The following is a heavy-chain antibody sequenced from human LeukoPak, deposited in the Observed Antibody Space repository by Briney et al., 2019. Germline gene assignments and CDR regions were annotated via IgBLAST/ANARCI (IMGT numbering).Heavy chain of an antibody. Sequence: PGRSLRLSCAASGFTFDDYAMHWVRQAPGKGLVWVSRINSDGSSTSYADSVKGRFTISRDNAKNTLYLQMNSLRAEDTAVYYCAIAIVGATSFDYWGQGTLVTVSS. CDR3: AIAIVGATSFDY. D-gene: IGHD1-26*01. V-gene: IGHV3-74*01. CDR2: INSDGSST. CDR1: GFTFDDYA. J-gene: IGHJ4*02.